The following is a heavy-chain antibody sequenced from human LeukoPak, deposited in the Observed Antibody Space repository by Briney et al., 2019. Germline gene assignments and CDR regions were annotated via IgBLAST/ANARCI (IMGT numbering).Heavy chain of an antibody. D-gene: IGHD2-2*01. J-gene: IGHJ4*02. V-gene: IGHV1-46*01. CDR2: INPSGGST. CDR3: ARRDQLPTRPFDY. CDR1: GYTFTSYY. Sequence: ASVKVSCKASGYTFTSYYMHWVRQAPGQGLEWMGIINPSGGSTSYAQKFQGRVTMTRDMSTSTDYMELSSLRSDDTAVYYCARRDQLPTRPFDYWGQGTLVTVSS.